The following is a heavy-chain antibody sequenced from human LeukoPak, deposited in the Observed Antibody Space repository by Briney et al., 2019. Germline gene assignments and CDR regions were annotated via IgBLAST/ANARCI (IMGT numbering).Heavy chain of an antibody. CDR2: INYSGST. CDR3: ARGAVYFDY. V-gene: IGHV4-59*01. Sequence: SETLSLTCTVSGDSFSNYYWTWIRQPPGKGLEWIGYINYSGSTTYNPSPKSRVTISLDTSKNQFSLKLSSVTAADTAVYYCARGAVYFDYWGQGTLVTVSS. CDR1: GDSFSNYY. J-gene: IGHJ4*02.